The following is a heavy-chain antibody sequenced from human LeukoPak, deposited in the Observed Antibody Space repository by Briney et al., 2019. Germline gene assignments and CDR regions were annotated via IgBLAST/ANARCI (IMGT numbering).Heavy chain of an antibody. Sequence: GGPRRLSCAASVFTFSSYGMHWVRQAPGKGLEGVAVIWYGGSNIYYADSAKGRFTISRDNSKNTLYLQMNSLSAEDTALYYCARAHNDYDSNGFSFLDYWGQGTLVTVSS. CDR3: ARAHNDYDSNGFSFLDY. CDR2: IWYGGSNI. V-gene: IGHV3-33*01. CDR1: VFTFSSYG. J-gene: IGHJ4*02. D-gene: IGHD3-22*01.